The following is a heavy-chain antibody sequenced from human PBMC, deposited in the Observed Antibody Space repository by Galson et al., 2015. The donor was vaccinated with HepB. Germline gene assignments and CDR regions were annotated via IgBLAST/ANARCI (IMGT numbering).Heavy chain of an antibody. Sequence: SLRLSCAASGFTFSSYWMHWVRQAPGKGLVWVSRINSDGSSTSYADSVKGRFTISRDNAKNTLYLQMNSLRAEDTAVYYCARPSGVATSRGAFDIWGQGTMVTVSS. J-gene: IGHJ3*02. CDR2: INSDGSST. CDR3: ARPSGVATSRGAFDI. D-gene: IGHD5-12*01. CDR1: GFTFSSYW. V-gene: IGHV3-74*01.